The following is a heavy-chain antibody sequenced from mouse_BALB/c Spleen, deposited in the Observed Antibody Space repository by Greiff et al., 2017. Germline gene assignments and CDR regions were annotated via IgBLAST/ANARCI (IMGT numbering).Heavy chain of an antibody. CDR1: GFTFSDYY. CDR2: ISDGGSYT. V-gene: IGHV5-4*02. D-gene: IGHD1-1*01. CDR3: ARNPYYYGSGGFAY. J-gene: IGHJ3*01. Sequence: EVKLMESGGGLVKPGGSLKLSCAASGFTFSDYYMYWVRQTPEKRLEWVATISDGGSYTYYPDSVKGRFTISRDNAKNNLYLQMSSLKSEDTAMYYCARNPYYYGSGGFAYWGQGTLVTVSA.